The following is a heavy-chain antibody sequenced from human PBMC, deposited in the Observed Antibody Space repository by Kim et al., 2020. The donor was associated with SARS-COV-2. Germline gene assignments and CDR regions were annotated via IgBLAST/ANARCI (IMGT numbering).Heavy chain of an antibody. D-gene: IGHD3-3*01. CDR3: ARGPLPPTYYDFWSGPPISRGRFDP. CDR2: INPNSGGT. V-gene: IGHV1-2*06. Sequence: ASVKVSCKASGYTFTGYYMHWVRQAPGQGLEWMGRINPNSGGTNYAQKFQGRVTMTRDTSISTAYMELSRLRSDDTAVYYCARGPLPPTYYDFWSGPPISRGRFDPWGQGTLVTVSS. CDR1: GYTFTGYY. J-gene: IGHJ5*02.